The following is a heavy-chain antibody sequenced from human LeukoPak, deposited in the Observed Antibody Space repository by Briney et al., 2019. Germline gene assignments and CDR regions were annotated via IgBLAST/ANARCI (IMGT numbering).Heavy chain of an antibody. CDR2: ISYDGSNK. J-gene: IGHJ4*02. CDR3: AKSGCTSTSCSHYFEY. D-gene: IGHD2-2*01. CDR1: GFTFSSYS. Sequence: PGGSLRLSCAASGFTFSSYSVHWVRQAPGKGLEWVAVISYDGSNKYADSVKGRFTISRDNSKNTLYLQMNSLRAEDTAVYFCAKSGCTSTSCSHYFEYWGQGTLVTVSS. V-gene: IGHV3-30*18.